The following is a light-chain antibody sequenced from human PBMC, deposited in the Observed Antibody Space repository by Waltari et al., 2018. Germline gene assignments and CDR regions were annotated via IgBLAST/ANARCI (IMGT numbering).Light chain of an antibody. J-gene: IGLJ3*02. CDR2: VNSDGSH. Sequence: QVVLTQAPSASASLGDSVRLTCTLSSGHSNYAIAWLQQQPEKGPRYLMKVNSDGSHSEGGDSPQRFSGSSSGAERYLIISNLQSEDEADYYCQTWGTGGVFGGGTKLTVL. V-gene: IGLV4-69*01. CDR1: SGHSNYA. CDR3: QTWGTGGV.